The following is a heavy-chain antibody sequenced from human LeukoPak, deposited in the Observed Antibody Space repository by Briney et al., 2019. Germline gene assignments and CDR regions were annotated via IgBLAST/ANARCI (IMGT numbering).Heavy chain of an antibody. CDR2: INHSGST. Sequence: KPSETLSLTCAVYGGSFSGYYWSWIRQPPGKGLEWIGEINHSGSTNYNPSLKSRVTISVDTSKNQFSLKLSSVTAADTAVYYCARGWSLGITGTLRMYYDYGMDVWGQGTTVTVSS. CDR1: GGSFSGYY. CDR3: ARGWSLGITGTLRMYYDYGMDV. D-gene: IGHD1-7*01. J-gene: IGHJ6*02. V-gene: IGHV4-34*01.